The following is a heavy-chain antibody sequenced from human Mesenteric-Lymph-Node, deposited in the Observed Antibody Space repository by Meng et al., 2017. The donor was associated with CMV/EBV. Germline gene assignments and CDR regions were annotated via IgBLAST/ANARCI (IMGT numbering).Heavy chain of an antibody. CDR3: AKGRLMEWFDP. J-gene: IGHJ5*02. V-gene: IGHV3-23*01. CDR1: GFTFRSYA. CDR2: ISGSGGST. D-gene: IGHD2-8*01. Sequence: GESLKISCAVSGFTFRSYAMHWVRQAPGKGLEWVSAISGSGGSTFYADSVEGRFTISRDNSKNTLYLQMNSLRAEDTAVYYCAKGRLMEWFDPWGQGTLVTVSS.